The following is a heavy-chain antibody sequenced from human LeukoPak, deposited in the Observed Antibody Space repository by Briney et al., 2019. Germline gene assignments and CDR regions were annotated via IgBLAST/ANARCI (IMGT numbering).Heavy chain of an antibody. Sequence: SGPTLLHPTQTLTLTYTFSGFSLRTSGMCVRWIRQPPGKALEWLPLIDWDDDKYYSTSLKTRLTISKDTSKNQVVLTMTNMDPVDTATYYCARLSHSSSWYPGAFDIWGQGTMVTVSS. CDR3: ARLSHSSSWYPGAFDI. V-gene: IGHV2-70*01. D-gene: IGHD6-13*01. J-gene: IGHJ3*02. CDR2: IDWDDDK. CDR1: GFSLRTSGMC.